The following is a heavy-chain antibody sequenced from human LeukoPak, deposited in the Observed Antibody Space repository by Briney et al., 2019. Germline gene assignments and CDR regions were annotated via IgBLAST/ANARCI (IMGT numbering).Heavy chain of an antibody. CDR3: AKEGEYGSGSSPFDY. Sequence: GGSLRLSCAASGFTFSSYAMSWARQAPGKGLEWVSAISGSGGSTYYADSVKGRFTISRDNSKNTLYLQMNSLRAEDTAVYYCAKEGEYGSGSSPFDYWGQGTLVTVSS. CDR2: ISGSGGST. CDR1: GFTFSSYA. D-gene: IGHD3-10*01. J-gene: IGHJ4*02. V-gene: IGHV3-23*01.